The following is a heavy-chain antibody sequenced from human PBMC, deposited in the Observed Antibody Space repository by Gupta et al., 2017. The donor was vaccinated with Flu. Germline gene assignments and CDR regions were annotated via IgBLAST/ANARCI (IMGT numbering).Heavy chain of an antibody. CDR3: AAWAEASNI. CDR1: GLSLSHYW. D-gene: IGHD6-19*01. J-gene: IGHJ4*02. CDR2: MSQDGSVR. Sequence: SGLSLSHYWMNWGRQFTGKELEWVAHMSQDGSVRYVDSGKGRFACSRDNAKNSFVLQMDSLRVEDTGLYYCAAWAEASNIWGQGTRVTVSS. V-gene: IGHV3-7*01.